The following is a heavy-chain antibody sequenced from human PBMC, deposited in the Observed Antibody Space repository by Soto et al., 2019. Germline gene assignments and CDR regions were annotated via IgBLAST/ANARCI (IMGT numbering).Heavy chain of an antibody. V-gene: IGHV4-30-4*01. CDR1: GGAISSRDYY. Sequence: SETLSLSCTVSGGAISSRDYYWSWIRQPPGKGLEWIAYIHYSGSTYYNPSLKSRVTISVDTSKNQFSLKLSSVTAADTAVYYCARSRYSGSYFFDYWGQGILVTVSS. CDR2: IHYSGST. D-gene: IGHD1-26*01. J-gene: IGHJ4*02. CDR3: ARSRYSGSYFFDY.